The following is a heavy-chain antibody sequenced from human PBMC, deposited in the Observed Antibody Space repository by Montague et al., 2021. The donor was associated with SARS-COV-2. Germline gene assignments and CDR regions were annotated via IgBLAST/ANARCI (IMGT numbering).Heavy chain of an antibody. CDR2: ISSSSYT. CDR1: GFTFSDYY. V-gene: IGHV3-11*05. CDR3: ARADILTGYHYWYFDL. Sequence: SLRLSCAASGFTFSDYYMSWIRQASGKGLEWVSYISSSSYTNYADSVKGRFTISRDNAKNSLYLQMSSLRAEDTAVYYCARADILTGYHYWYFDLWGRGTLVTVSS. D-gene: IGHD3-9*01. J-gene: IGHJ2*01.